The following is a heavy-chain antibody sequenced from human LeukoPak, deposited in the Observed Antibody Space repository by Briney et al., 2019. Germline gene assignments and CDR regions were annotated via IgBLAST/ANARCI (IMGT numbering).Heavy chain of an antibody. CDR3: ARGLARIAAAGQPLGY. D-gene: IGHD6-13*01. J-gene: IGHJ4*02. CDR2: FDPEDGET. V-gene: IGHV1-24*01. CDR1: GYTLTELS. Sequence: ASVKVSCKVSGYTLTELSMHWVRQAPGKGLEWMGGFDPEDGETIYAQKFQGRVTMTEDTSTDTAYMELSSLRSEDTAVYYCARGLARIAAAGQPLGYWGQGTLVTVSS.